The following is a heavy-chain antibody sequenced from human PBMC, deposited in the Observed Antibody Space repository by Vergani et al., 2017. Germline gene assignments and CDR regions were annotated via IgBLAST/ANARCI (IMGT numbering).Heavy chain of an antibody. CDR2: ISSSSSYI. V-gene: IGHV3-21*04. Sequence: EVQLVESGGGLVKPGGSLRLSCAASGFTFSSYSMNWVRQAPGKGLEWVSSISSSSSYIYYVDSVKGRFTISRDNAKNSLYLQMNSLRAEDTAVYYCARVRSSVWSRWFDPWGQGTLVTVSS. J-gene: IGHJ5*02. CDR3: ARVRSSVWSRWFDP. D-gene: IGHD6-19*01. CDR1: GFTFSSYS.